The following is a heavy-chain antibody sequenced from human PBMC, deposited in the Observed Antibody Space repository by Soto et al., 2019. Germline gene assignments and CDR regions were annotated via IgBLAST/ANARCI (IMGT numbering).Heavy chain of an antibody. CDR1: GFTLSGFD. J-gene: IGHJ4*02. CDR2: IKTKVESYAT. V-gene: IGHV3-73*01. CDR3: TRRHCSGGGGYSDFDF. Sequence: EVQLVESGGGLVQPGGSLKLSCAASGFTLSGFDLHWVRQASGEGLEWIGRIKTKVESYATEYAASVKGRFSISRDDSKNTAYLEMNSLETEDTAIYYCTRRHCSGGGGYSDFDFWGQGSLVTVSS. D-gene: IGHD2-15*01.